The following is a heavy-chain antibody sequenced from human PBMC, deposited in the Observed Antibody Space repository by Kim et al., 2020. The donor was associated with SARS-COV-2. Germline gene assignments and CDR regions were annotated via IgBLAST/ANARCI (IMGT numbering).Heavy chain of an antibody. V-gene: IGHV4-59*01. J-gene: IGHJ5*02. CDR3: ARSREEQPFDP. Sequence: SETLSLTCTVSGGSISSYYWSWIRQPPGKGLEWIGYIYYSGSTNYNPSLKSRVTISVDTSKNQFSLKLSSVTAADTAVYYCARSREEQPFDPWGQGTLVT. CDR2: IYYSGST. CDR1: GGSISSYY. D-gene: IGHD6-13*01.